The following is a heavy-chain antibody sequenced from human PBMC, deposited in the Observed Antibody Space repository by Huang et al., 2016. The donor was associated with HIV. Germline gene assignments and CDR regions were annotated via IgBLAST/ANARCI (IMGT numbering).Heavy chain of an antibody. D-gene: IGHD4-4*01. CDR1: GYTFTTSY. CDR2: INPNRGGT. J-gene: IGHJ4*02. CDR3: ARVVYSLYYFDY. Sequence: QVQLVQSGAEVKKPGASVQIYCKASGYTFTTSYMHWVRQAHGQGLEWMECINPNRGGTNYAQKFQGSVSMTRNTSISTAYMEMSRLRFDDSAVYYCARVVYSLYYFDYWGQGTLVTVSS. V-gene: IGHV1-2*02.